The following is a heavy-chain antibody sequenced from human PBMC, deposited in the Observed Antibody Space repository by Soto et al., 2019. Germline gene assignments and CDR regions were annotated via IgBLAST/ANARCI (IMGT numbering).Heavy chain of an antibody. D-gene: IGHD3-10*01. CDR2: ISYDGSNK. CDR3: AFFYRGAQLDGIDY. Sequence: GGSLRLSCAASGFTFSSYGMHWVRQAPGKGLEWVAVISYDGSNKYYADSVKGRFTISRDNSKNTLYLQMNSLRAEDTAVYYCAFFYRGAQLDGIDYWGQGTLVTVSS. V-gene: IGHV3-30*03. CDR1: GFTFSSYG. J-gene: IGHJ4*02.